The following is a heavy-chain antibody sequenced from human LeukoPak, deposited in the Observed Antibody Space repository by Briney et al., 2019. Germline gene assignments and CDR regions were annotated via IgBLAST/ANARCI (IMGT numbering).Heavy chain of an antibody. D-gene: IGHD6-19*01. V-gene: IGHV4-39*01. CDR2: IYYTGST. J-gene: IGHJ4*02. CDR3: ARRVAGKPNPFDY. Sequence: PSETLSLPCTVSGGSISSSNHYWGWIRQPPGKGLECIGSIYYTGSTYYNASLQSRVTISIDMSKNQFSLRLNSVTAADTAVYYCARRVAGKPNPFDYWGQGTLVTVSS. CDR1: GGSISSSNHY.